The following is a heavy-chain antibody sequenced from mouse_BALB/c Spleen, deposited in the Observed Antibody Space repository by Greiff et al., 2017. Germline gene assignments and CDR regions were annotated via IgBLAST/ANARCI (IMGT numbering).Heavy chain of an antibody. V-gene: IGHV14-3*02. CDR2: IGPANGNT. D-gene: IGHD1-1*01. CDR3: AREAYCGYAMDY. Sequence: VQLQQSGAELVQPGASVKLSCTASGFNIKDTYMHWVKQRPEQGLEWIGRIGPANGNTKYEPKFHGKATITADTSSNTAYLQLSSLTSEDTAVYYCAREAYCGYAMDYWGQGTSVTVSS. CDR1: GFNIKDTY. J-gene: IGHJ4*01.